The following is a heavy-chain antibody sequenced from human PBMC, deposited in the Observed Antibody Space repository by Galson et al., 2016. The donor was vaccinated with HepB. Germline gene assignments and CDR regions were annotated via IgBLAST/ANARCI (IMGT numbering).Heavy chain of an antibody. CDR2: IGTAGDT. CDR1: GFTLSNYD. V-gene: IGHV3-13*01. Sequence: SLRLSCAASGFTLSNYDMHWVRQATGKGPEWVAAIGTAGDTYYLDSVEGRFTISRENAKNSLYIEMNSLRAGDTAVYYCARGTLSRFMFYYYGMDVWGQGTTVTVSS. CDR3: ARGTLSRFMFYYYGMDV. J-gene: IGHJ6*02. D-gene: IGHD3-10*02.